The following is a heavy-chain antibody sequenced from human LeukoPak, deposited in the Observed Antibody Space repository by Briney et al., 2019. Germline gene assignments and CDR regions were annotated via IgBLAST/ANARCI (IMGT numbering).Heavy chain of an antibody. CDR3: ARGNYDILTGYYDY. J-gene: IGHJ4*02. V-gene: IGHV4-59*01. CDR2: IYYSGST. Sequence: SETLSLTCTVSGGSISSYYWSWIRQPPGKGLEWIGYIYYSGSTNYNPSLKSRVTISVDTSKNQFSLKLSSLTAADTAVYYCARGNYDILTGYYDYWGQGTLVTVSS. D-gene: IGHD3-9*01. CDR1: GGSISSYY.